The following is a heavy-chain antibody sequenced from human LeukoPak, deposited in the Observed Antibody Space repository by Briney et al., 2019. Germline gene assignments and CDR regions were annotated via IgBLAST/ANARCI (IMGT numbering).Heavy chain of an antibody. D-gene: IGHD5-24*01. V-gene: IGHV1-2*02. Sequence: ASVKVSCKASGYTFTGYYIHWVRQAPGQGLEWMGWINPNSGGTNYAQKFQGRVTMTRDTSISTAYMELSRLRSDDTAVYYCAREEAGYNQGYDYWGQGTLVTVSS. J-gene: IGHJ4*02. CDR1: GYTFTGYY. CDR2: INPNSGGT. CDR3: AREEAGYNQGYDY.